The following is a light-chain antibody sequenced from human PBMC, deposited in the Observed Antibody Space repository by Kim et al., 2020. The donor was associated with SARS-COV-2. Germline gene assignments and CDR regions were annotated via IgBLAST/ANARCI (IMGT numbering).Light chain of an antibody. J-gene: IGKJ2*01. CDR2: LAS. V-gene: IGKV1-5*03. CDR3: QQYNSFPYT. Sequence: ASVGDRVTITCRASQTIDSWLAWYQQKPGRAPKLLIYLASTLESGVPSRFSGRGSGTEFTLSINSLQPDDFATYYCQQYNSFPYTFGQGTKLEI. CDR1: QTIDSW.